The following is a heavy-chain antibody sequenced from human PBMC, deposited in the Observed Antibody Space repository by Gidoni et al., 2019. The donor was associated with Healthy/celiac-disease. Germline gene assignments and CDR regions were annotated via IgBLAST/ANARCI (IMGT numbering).Heavy chain of an antibody. Sequence: QVQLVQSGAEVKKPGSSVKVSCKASGGTFSSYAISWVRQAPGQGLEWMGGSIPIFGTANYAQKFQGRVTITADESTSTAYMELSSLRSEDTAVYYCARKGYYYDSSGYGFDPWGQGTLVTVSS. V-gene: IGHV1-69*01. CDR3: ARKGYYYDSSGYGFDP. D-gene: IGHD3-22*01. CDR1: GGTFSSYA. CDR2: SIPIFGTA. J-gene: IGHJ5*02.